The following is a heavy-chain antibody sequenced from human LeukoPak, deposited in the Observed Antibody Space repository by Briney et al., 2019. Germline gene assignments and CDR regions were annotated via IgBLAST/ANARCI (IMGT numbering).Heavy chain of an antibody. D-gene: IGHD4-17*01. CDR2: FDPEDGET. J-gene: IGHJ4*02. V-gene: IGHV1-24*01. CDR3: TTHIDYGSHFDY. Sequence: ASVKVSCKVSGNTLIALSMHWVRQAPGKGLEWMGGFDPEDGETIYPQKFQGRVTMTEDTSTDTAYMELSSLRSEHTAVYYCTTHIDYGSHFDYWGQGTLVTVSS. CDR1: GNTLIALS.